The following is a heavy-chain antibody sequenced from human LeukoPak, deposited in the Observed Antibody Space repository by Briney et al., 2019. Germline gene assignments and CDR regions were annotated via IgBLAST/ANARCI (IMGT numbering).Heavy chain of an antibody. CDR1: GFTFSSYE. CDR3: ARGDSMIVVVKGFDY. Sequence: GGSLRLSCTVSGFTFSSYEMNWVRQAPGKGLEYVSAISSNGGSTYYANSVKGRFTISRDNSKNTLYLQMGSLRAEDMAVYYCARGDSMIVVVKGFDYWGQGTLVTVSS. CDR2: ISSNGGST. J-gene: IGHJ4*02. V-gene: IGHV3-64*01. D-gene: IGHD3-22*01.